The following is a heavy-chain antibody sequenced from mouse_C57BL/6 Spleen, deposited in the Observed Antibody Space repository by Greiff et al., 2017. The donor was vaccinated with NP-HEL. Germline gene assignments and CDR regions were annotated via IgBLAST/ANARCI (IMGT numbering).Heavy chain of an antibody. CDR3: ARSELRPFAY. D-gene: IGHD3-2*02. Sequence: VQLQQSGPVLVKPGASVKMSCKASGYTFTDYYMNWVKQSHGKSLEWIGVINPYNGGTSYNQKFKGKATLTVDKSSSTAYMELNSLTSEDSAVYYCARSELRPFAYWGQGTLVTVSA. CDR1: GYTFTDYY. V-gene: IGHV1-19*01. J-gene: IGHJ3*01. CDR2: INPYNGGT.